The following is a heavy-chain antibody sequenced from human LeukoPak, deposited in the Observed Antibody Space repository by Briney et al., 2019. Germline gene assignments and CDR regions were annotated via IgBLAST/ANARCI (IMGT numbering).Heavy chain of an antibody. CDR1: GGSFSGYY. D-gene: IGHD1-26*01. CDR2: INHSGST. J-gene: IGHJ6*02. Sequence: SETLSLTCAVYGGSFSGYYWSWIRQPPGKGLEWIGEINHSGSTNYNPSLKSRVTISVDTSKNQFSLKLSSVTAADTAVYYCARGVGAPTDYYYYGMDVWGQGTTVAVSS. V-gene: IGHV4-34*01. CDR3: ARGVGAPTDYYYYGMDV.